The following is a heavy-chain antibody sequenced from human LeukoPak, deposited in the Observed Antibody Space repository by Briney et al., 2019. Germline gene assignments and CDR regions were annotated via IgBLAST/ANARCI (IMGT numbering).Heavy chain of an antibody. CDR3: ARGHLDFWSGYPPGYYYGMDV. V-gene: IGHV4-34*01. D-gene: IGHD3-3*01. J-gene: IGHJ6*02. CDR1: GGSFSGYY. Sequence: SETLSLTCAVYGGSFSGYYWSWIRQPPGKGLEWIGEINHSGSTNYNPSLKSRVTISVDTSKNQFSLKLSSVTAADTAVYYCARGHLDFWSGYPPGYYYGMDVWGQGTTVTVSS. CDR2: INHSGST.